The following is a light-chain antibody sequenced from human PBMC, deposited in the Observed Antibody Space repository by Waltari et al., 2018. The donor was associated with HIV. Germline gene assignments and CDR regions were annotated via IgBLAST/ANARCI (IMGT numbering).Light chain of an antibody. J-gene: IGKJ1*01. Sequence: EIVLTQSPGTLSLSPGERATLSCRASQSLSSNYLAWYQQKPGQAPRLLIHGASSRATGIPYRFSGSGSETDFTITSSRLEPEDFAVCYCQQYGNSETFGQGTKVEIK. CDR3: QQYGNSET. CDR1: QSLSSNY. V-gene: IGKV3-20*01. CDR2: GAS.